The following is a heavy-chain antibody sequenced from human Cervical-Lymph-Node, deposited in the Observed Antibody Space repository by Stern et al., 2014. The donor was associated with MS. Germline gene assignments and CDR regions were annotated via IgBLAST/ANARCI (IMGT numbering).Heavy chain of an antibody. CDR1: GGSISSRY. J-gene: IGHJ4*02. Sequence: VQLVESGPGLVKPSETLSLTCAVSGGSISSRYWGWIRQPPGKGLEWIGLISHSGDTKYNPSLKSRVTISLEHSKNQLSLNGTSGTAADTAVYYCARLSTAVDFWGQGTLVTVSS. V-gene: IGHV4-59*08. CDR2: ISHSGDT. CDR3: ARLSTAVDF.